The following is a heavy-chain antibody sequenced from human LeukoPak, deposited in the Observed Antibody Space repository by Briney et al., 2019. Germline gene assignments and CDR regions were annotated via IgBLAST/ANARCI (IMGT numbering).Heavy chain of an antibody. CDR2: IYDSGST. J-gene: IGHJ4*02. Sequence: SETLSLTCTVSGGSIRSSYYYWGWIRQPPGKGLEWIGSIYDSGSTYYNPSLKSRVTISVDTSKNQFSLKLNSVTAADTAVYYCARVVGLGQWLVRRFDYWGQGTLVTVSS. D-gene: IGHD6-19*01. CDR3: ARVVGLGQWLVRRFDY. CDR1: GGSIRSSYYY. V-gene: IGHV4-39*01.